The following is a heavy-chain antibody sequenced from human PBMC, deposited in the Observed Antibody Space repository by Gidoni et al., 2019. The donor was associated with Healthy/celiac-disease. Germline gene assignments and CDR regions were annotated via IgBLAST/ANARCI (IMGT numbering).Heavy chain of an antibody. CDR3: ARDYGSGSYLYDAFDI. CDR1: GFTFCLYA. Sequence: VQLVASGGGVVPPGRSLRLSCAAPGFTFCLYAMHWVRQAPGKGLEWVAVISYDGSNKYYADSVKGRFTISRDNSKNTLYLQMNSLRAEDTAVYYCARDYGSGSYLYDAFDIWGQGTMVTVSS. J-gene: IGHJ3*02. CDR2: ISYDGSNK. D-gene: IGHD3-10*01. V-gene: IGHV3-30-3*01.